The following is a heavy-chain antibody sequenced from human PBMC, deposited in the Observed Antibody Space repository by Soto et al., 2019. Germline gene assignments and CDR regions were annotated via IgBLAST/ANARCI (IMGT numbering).Heavy chain of an antibody. CDR3: ASLWFGGLFDWFDP. D-gene: IGHD3-10*01. V-gene: IGHV4-4*02. CDR1: GGSISSSNW. J-gene: IGHJ5*02. CDR2: IYHSGST. Sequence: SETLSLTCAVSGGSISSSNWWSWVRQPPGKGLEWIGEIYHSGSTNYNPSLKSRVTISVDKSKNQFSLKLSSVTAADTAVYYCASLWFGGLFDWFDPWGQGTLVTVSS.